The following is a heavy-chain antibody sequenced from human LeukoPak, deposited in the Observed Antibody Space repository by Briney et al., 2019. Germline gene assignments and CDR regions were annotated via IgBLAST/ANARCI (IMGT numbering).Heavy chain of an antibody. V-gene: IGHV3-23*01. CDR1: GFTFSTYA. CDR2: LGGSETRP. J-gene: IGHJ4*02. D-gene: IGHD6-19*01. CDR3: ARDGRSGWYTDQ. Sequence: GGSLRLSCAGSGFTFSTYALSWVRQAPGKGLEWVSLLGGSETRPSYADSVKGRFTISRDNSKNTLYLQMNSLRAEDTAVYYCARDGRSGWYTDQWGQGTLVTVPS.